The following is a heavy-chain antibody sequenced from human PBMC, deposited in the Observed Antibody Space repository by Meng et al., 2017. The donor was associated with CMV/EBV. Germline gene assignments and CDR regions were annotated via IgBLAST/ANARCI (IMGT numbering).Heavy chain of an antibody. Sequence: QGSLPGPAEPSQPLSLTCTVHGVSISDGDYYWSWIRQPPGKGLEWIGYIYYSGSTYYKPSLKSRVTISVDTSKNQFSLKLSSVTAADTAVYYCARDNRRGGVDYWGQGTLVTVSS. CDR1: GVSISDGDYY. CDR3: ARDNRRGGVDY. V-gene: IGHV4-30-4*08. CDR2: IYYSGST. J-gene: IGHJ4*02. D-gene: IGHD3-3*01.